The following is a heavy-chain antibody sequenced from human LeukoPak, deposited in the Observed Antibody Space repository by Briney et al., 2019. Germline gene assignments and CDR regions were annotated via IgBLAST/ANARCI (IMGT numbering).Heavy chain of an antibody. D-gene: IGHD1-26*01. CDR1: GFTFSSYE. CDR2: ISSSGSTI. Sequence: GGSLRLSCAASGFTFSSYEMNWVRQAPEKGLEWVSYISSSGSTIYYADSVKGRFTISRDNAKNSLYLQMNSLRAEDTAVYYCARVYGGSFDQYFDYWGQGTLVTVSS. CDR3: ARVYGGSFDQYFDY. J-gene: IGHJ4*02. V-gene: IGHV3-48*03.